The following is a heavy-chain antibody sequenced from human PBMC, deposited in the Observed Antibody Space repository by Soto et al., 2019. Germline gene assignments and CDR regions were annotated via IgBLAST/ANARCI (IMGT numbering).Heavy chain of an antibody. V-gene: IGHV1-69*13. D-gene: IGHD6-13*01. CDR1: GGTFSSYA. CDR2: IIPIFGTA. Sequence: SMKVSCKASGGTFSSYAISWVRQAPGQGLEWMGGIIPIFGTANYAQKFQGRVTITADESTSTAYMELSSLRSEDTAVYYCARSGYSSSWKFDYWGQGTLVTVSS. CDR3: ARSGYSSSWKFDY. J-gene: IGHJ4*02.